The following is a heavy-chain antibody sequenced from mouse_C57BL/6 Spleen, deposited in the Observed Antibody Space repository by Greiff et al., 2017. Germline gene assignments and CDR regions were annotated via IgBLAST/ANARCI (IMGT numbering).Heavy chain of an antibody. CDR2: IWTGGGT. J-gene: IGHJ4*01. D-gene: IGHD2-12*01. CDR1: GFSLTSYA. Sequence: VQLVESGPGLVAPSQSLSITCTVSGFSLTSYAISWVRQPPGKGLEWLGVIWTGGGTNYNSALKSRLSISKDNSKSQVFLKMNSLQTDDTARYYCARNGYYSNYYAMDYWGQGTSVTVSS. V-gene: IGHV2-9-1*01. CDR3: ARNGYYSNYYAMDY.